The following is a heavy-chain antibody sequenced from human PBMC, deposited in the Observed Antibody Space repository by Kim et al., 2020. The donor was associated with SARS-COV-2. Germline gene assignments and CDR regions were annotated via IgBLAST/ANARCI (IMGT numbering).Heavy chain of an antibody. V-gene: IGHV3-48*03. Sequence: GGSLRLSCAASGFTFSSYEMNWVRQAPGKGLEWVSYISSSGSTIYYADSVKGRFTISRDNAKNSLYLQMNSLRAEDTAVYYCARDGIGLVVVAATHWYFDLWGRGTLVTVSS. CDR3: ARDGIGLVVVAATHWYFDL. CDR1: GFTFSSYE. J-gene: IGHJ2*01. CDR2: ISSSGSTI. D-gene: IGHD2-15*01.